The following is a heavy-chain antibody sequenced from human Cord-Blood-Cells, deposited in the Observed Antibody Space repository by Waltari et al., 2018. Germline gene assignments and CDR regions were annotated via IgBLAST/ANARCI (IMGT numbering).Heavy chain of an antibody. J-gene: IGHJ4*02. D-gene: IGHD1-26*01. Sequence: QVQLVQSGAEVKKPGASVKVSCKASGYTFTSYAMHWVRQAPGQRLEWMGWSNAGKCNTKYSQKFQGRVTITRDTSASTAYMELSSLRSEDTAVYYCARVLLGATATFDYWGQGTLVTVSS. CDR2: SNAGKCNT. CDR3: ARVLLGATATFDY. V-gene: IGHV1-3*01. CDR1: GYTFTSYA.